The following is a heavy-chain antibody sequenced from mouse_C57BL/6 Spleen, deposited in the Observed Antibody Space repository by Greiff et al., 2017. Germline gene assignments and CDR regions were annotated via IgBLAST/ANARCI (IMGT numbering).Heavy chain of an antibody. CDR3: ARHYGSSYGY. D-gene: IGHD1-1*01. J-gene: IGHJ2*01. Sequence: QVQLQQPGAELVKPGASVKMSCKASGYAFTSYWITWVQQTPGQGLEWIGDIYPGSGSTNYNEKFKSKATLTVDTSSSTAYMQLSSLTSEDSAVYYCARHYGSSYGYWGQGTTLTVSS. CDR2: IYPGSGST. V-gene: IGHV1-55*01. CDR1: GYAFTSYW.